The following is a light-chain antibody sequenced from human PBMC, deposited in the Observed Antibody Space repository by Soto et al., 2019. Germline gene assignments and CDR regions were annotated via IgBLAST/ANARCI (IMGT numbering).Light chain of an antibody. Sequence: DIQLTQSPSFLSASVGDRVTITCRASQGISSYLAWFQQKPGRAPNLLIYGASTLQSGVPSRFSGSGSGTDFTLTISNLQPEDVATYYCQHLNAYPLTFGQGTRLEIK. CDR1: QGISSY. J-gene: IGKJ5*01. CDR3: QHLNAYPLT. V-gene: IGKV1-9*01. CDR2: GAS.